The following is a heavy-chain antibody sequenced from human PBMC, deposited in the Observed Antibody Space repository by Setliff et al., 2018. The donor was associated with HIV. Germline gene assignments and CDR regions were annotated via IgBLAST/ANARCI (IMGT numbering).Heavy chain of an antibody. Sequence: GSLRLSCAASGFTFSSFWMSWVRQAPGKGLEWVANINQVESEKYYADSVKGRFTISRDNAKSTVYLQMGSLSADDTAVYYCARGGFNHAFDIWGQGTMVTVSS. CDR1: GFTFSSFW. CDR3: ARGGFNHAFDI. V-gene: IGHV3-7*01. D-gene: IGHD2-15*01. CDR2: INQVESEK. J-gene: IGHJ3*02.